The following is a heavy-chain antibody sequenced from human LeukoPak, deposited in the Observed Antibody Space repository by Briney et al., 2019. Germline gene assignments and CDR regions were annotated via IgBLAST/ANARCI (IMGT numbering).Heavy chain of an antibody. D-gene: IGHD1-26*01. J-gene: IGHJ4*02. CDR3: ARGTYFYEDSGFYFDS. CDR2: MYRGASGTT. Sequence: PGGSLRLSCAVSGFVVSDDYMNWVRQAPGKRLEWLSVMYRGASGTTCYADSVKGRFTISRDKSKNMIYLQMRSLRAEDTAVYYCARGTYFYEDSGFYFDSWGLGTLVTVSS. CDR1: GFVVSDDY. V-gene: IGHV3-53*01.